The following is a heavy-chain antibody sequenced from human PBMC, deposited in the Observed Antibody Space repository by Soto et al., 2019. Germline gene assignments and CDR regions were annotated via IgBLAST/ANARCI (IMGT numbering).Heavy chain of an antibody. D-gene: IGHD6-6*01. Sequence: SETLSLTCAVYGGSFSGYYWSWIRQPPGKGLEWIGEINHSGSTNYNPSLKSRVTISVDTSKNQFPLKLSSVTAADTAVYYCARGRLLGIAARTGGGMDVWGKGTTVTVSS. V-gene: IGHV4-34*01. J-gene: IGHJ6*04. CDR2: INHSGST. CDR1: GGSFSGYY. CDR3: ARGRLLGIAARTGGGMDV.